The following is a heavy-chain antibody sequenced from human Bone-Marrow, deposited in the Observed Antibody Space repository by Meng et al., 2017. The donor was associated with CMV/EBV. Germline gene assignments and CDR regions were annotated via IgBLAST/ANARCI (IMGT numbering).Heavy chain of an antibody. CDR3: ARGGYAVGWSFDY. Sequence: SCRASGFSVSSHYMSWVRQAPGKGLEWVSVIYSGGSTYYADSVKGRFTISRDNSKNTLYLQMNSLRAEDTAVYYCARGGYAVGWSFDYWGQGTLVTVSS. J-gene: IGHJ4*02. V-gene: IGHV3-53*01. D-gene: IGHD5-18*01. CDR1: GFSVSSHY. CDR2: IYSGGST.